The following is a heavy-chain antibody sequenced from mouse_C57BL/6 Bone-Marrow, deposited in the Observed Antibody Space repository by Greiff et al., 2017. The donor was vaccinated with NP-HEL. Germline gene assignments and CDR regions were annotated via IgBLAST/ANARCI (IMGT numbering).Heavy chain of an antibody. D-gene: IGHD1-1*01. CDR3: ARYYYGSGYFDY. V-gene: IGHV1-72*01. J-gene: IGHJ2*01. Sequence: QLQQPGAELVPPFSSFPLSFHSSFYTFTNYCIHCFNHRPGRGLEWIGRIDPNSGGTKYNEKFKSKATLTVDKPSSTAYMQLSSLTSEDSAVYYCARYYYGSGYFDYWGQGTTLTVSS. CDR2: IDPNSGGT. CDR1: FYTFTNYC.